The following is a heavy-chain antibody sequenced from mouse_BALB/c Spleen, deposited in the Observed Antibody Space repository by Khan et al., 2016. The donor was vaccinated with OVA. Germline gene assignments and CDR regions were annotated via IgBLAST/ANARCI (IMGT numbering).Heavy chain of an antibody. CDR2: IYPFNDAT. V-gene: IGHV1S136*01. J-gene: IGHJ3*01. Sequence: VQLQQSGPEVVEPGASVKLSCKASGYTFTSYVMHWVKQKPGQGIEWIGYIYPFNDATKYNEKFTGKVALTSDKSSSTAYMEISSLNTEDSAVYSCAPVGTYYVSFAYWGQGTLVTVSA. CDR3: APVGTYYVSFAY. CDR1: GYTFTSYV. D-gene: IGHD1-1*01.